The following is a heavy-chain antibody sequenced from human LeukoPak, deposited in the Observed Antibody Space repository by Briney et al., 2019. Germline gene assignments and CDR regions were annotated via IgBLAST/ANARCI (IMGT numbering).Heavy chain of an antibody. D-gene: IGHD4-17*01. V-gene: IGHV3-74*01. CDR2: INSDGSST. Sequence: GGSLRLSCAASGFTFSSYWMHWVRQAPGKGLVWVSRINSDGSSTSCADSVKGRFTISRDNAKNTLYLQMNSPRAEDTAVYYCARGDYGGDNWFDPWGQGTLVTVSS. CDR3: ARGDYGGDNWFDP. J-gene: IGHJ5*02. CDR1: GFTFSSYW.